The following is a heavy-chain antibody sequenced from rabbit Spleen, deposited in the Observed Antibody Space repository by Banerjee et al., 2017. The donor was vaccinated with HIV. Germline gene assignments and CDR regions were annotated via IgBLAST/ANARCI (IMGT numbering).Heavy chain of an antibody. Sequence: QSLEESGGDLVKPGASLTLTCTASGFSFSGSYYMCWVRQAPGKGLEWIACIYAGSSGNTYYASWAKGRFTISKTSSTTVTLQITSLTAADMATYFCARDTGSSFSSYGMDLWGQGTLVTVS. CDR1: GFSFSGSYY. J-gene: IGHJ6*01. V-gene: IGHV1S40*01. CDR2: IYAGSSGNT. CDR3: ARDTGSSFSSYGMDL. D-gene: IGHD8-1*01.